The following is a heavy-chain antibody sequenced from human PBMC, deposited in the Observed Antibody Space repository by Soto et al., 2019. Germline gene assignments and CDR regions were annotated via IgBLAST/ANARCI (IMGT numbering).Heavy chain of an antibody. Sequence: QVQLQQWGAGLLMPSETLSLTCAVYGGSFSGYYWSWIRQPPGKGLEWIGEINHSGSTNYNPSLKSRVTISVDTSKNQFSLKLSSVTAADTAVYYCARGHGGSWYYFDYWGQGTLVTVSS. V-gene: IGHV4-34*01. CDR1: GGSFSGYY. CDR2: INHSGST. J-gene: IGHJ4*02. CDR3: ARGHGGSWYYFDY. D-gene: IGHD6-13*01.